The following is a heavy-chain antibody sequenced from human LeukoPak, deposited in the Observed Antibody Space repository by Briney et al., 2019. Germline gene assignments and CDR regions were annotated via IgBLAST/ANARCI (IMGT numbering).Heavy chain of an antibody. D-gene: IGHD2-8*01. Sequence: ASVKVSCKASGYIFTTYSIYWVRQAPAQGXEWIGMINPRGDATIYAQKFQGRVTMTSDTSTTTIYMELSSLKSEDTGLYYCARKWSSRDWFDPWGQGTLVTVSS. J-gene: IGHJ5*02. CDR2: INPRGDAT. CDR3: ARKWSSRDWFDP. V-gene: IGHV1-46*01. CDR1: GYIFTTYS.